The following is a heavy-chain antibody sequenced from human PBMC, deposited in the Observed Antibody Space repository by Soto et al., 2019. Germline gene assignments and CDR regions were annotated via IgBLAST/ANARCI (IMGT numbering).Heavy chain of an antibody. D-gene: IGHD3-3*01. J-gene: IGHJ3*02. CDR1: GYPVTAYY. CDR2: INPATGAA. Sequence: QLHLVQSGAVVKKPGASVTVSCSASGYPVTAYYMHWVRQTPGRGLAWMGAINPATGAAKYTQAFQGRVTMTRDASPGKVFMELSGLTSEDTAVFFCARGGGVGVAGSAAFDMWGQGTLVTVSS. CDR3: ARGGGVGVAGSAAFDM. V-gene: IGHV1-2*02.